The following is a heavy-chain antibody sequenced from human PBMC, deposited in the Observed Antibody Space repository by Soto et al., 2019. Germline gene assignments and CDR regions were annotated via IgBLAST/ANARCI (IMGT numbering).Heavy chain of an antibody. CDR1: GFSLSTSGMC. Sequence: SGPTLVNPTQTLTLTCTFSGFSLSTSGMCVSWIRQPPGKALEWLALIDWDDDKYYSTSLKTRLTISTDTSKNQVVLTMTNMDPVDTATYYCARIPLVRPPEYHYYYAMDVWGQGTTVTVSS. J-gene: IGHJ6*02. D-gene: IGHD3-10*01. CDR2: IDWDDDK. CDR3: ARIPLVRPPEYHYYYAMDV. V-gene: IGHV2-70*01.